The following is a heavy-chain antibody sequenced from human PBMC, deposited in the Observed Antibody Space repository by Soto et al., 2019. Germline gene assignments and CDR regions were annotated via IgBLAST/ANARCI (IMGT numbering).Heavy chain of an antibody. Sequence: EAQLVESGGALIQPGRSLRLSCAASGLTFDDYSMRWVRQVAGRGLEWVASISWNGGAVDYADSVKGRFTISRDNAKDSLFLQMNNLRPKDTALYYCAKVPYGCYGPLDDWGQGTLVTV. J-gene: IGHJ4*02. V-gene: IGHV3-9*01. CDR3: AKVPYGCYGPLDD. CDR2: ISWNGGAV. D-gene: IGHD2-15*01. CDR1: GLTFDDYS.